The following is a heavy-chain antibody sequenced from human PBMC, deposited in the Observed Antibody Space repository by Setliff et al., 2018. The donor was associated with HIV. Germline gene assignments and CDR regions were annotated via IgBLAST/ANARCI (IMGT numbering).Heavy chain of an antibody. CDR2: IKSKTDGGTA. CDR1: GFTFSGSP. D-gene: IGHD6-13*01. V-gene: IGHV3-15*07. J-gene: IGHJ4*02. CDR3: TTWQAGNDY. Sequence: GGSLRLSCAASGFTFSGSPIHWVRQAPGKGLEWVGRIKSKTDGGTADYAAPVKGRFTISRDDSKSTVYLQMNSLKTEDTAVYYCTTWQAGNDYWGQGTLVTVSS.